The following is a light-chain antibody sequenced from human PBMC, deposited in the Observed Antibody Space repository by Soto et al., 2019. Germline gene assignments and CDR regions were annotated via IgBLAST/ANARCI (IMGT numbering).Light chain of an antibody. CDR1: QSVSSSY. CDR2: GAS. J-gene: IGKJ3*01. Sequence: EIVLTQSPGTLSLSPGERATLSCRASQSVSSSYLAWYQQKPGQAPRLLIYGASTRATSIPDRFSGSGSGTDFSLTISRLEPEDSAVYYCQQYYRSPRFTFRPGAKVDIK. V-gene: IGKV3-20*01. CDR3: QQYYRSPRFT.